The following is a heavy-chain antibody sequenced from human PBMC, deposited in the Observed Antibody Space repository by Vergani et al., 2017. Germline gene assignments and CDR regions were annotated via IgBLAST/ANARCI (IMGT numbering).Heavy chain of an antibody. CDR2: ISSSGSTI. J-gene: IGHJ6*02. D-gene: IGHD3-22*01. V-gene: IGHV3-48*04. CDR3: ARKHISNYYDSSGYYYMGYYYGMDV. CDR1: GFTFSSYS. Sequence: EVQLVESGGGLVQPGGSLRLSCAASGFTFSSYSMNWVRQAPGKGLEWVSYISSSGSTIYYADSVKGRFTISRDNAKNSLYLQMNSLRAEDTAVYYCARKHISNYYDSSGYYYMGYYYGMDVWGQGP.